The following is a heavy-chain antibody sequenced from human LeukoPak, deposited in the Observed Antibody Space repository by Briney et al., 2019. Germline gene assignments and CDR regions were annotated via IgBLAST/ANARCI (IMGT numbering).Heavy chain of an antibody. CDR3: AREYRHQPD. Sequence: ASVKVSCKASGYTFTNYDINWVRQAFGQGLEWMGWMNPNSGNTGYAQKFQGRFTMTWDTSITTAYMELSSLRSEDTAVYYCAREYRHQPDWGQGTLVTVSS. CDR1: GYTFTNYD. CDR2: MNPNSGNT. J-gene: IGHJ4*02. V-gene: IGHV1-8*01. D-gene: IGHD5-12*01.